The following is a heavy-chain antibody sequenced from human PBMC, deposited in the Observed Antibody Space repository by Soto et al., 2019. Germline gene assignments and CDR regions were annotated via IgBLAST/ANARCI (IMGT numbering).Heavy chain of an antibody. CDR2: TRNKANSYTT. Sequence: GGSLRLSCAASGFTFSDHYMDWFRQAPGKGLEWVGRTRNKANSYTTEYAASVKGRFTISRDDSRNSLYLQMNSLKTEDTAVYYCARPSYGSGSYFFDFWGQGTLVTVSS. V-gene: IGHV3-72*01. CDR1: GFTFSDHY. J-gene: IGHJ4*02. CDR3: ARPSYGSGSYFFDF. D-gene: IGHD3-10*01.